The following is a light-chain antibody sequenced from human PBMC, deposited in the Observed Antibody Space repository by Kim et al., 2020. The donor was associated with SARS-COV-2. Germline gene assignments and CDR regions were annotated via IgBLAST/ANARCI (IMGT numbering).Light chain of an antibody. CDR1: SSNIGSNY. CDR3: AAWDDSLSGYF. CDR2: RNN. V-gene: IGLV1-47*01. Sequence: QSVLTQPPSASGTPGQRVTISFSGSSSNIGSNYVYWYQQLPGTAPKLLIYRNNQRPSGVPDRFSGSKSGTSASLAISGLRSEDEADYYCAAWDDSLSGYFFGTGTKVTVL. J-gene: IGLJ1*01.